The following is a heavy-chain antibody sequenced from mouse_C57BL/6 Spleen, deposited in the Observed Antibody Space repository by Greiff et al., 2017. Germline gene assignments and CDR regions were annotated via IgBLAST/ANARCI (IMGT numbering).Heavy chain of an antibody. CDR1: GFTFSDYY. J-gene: IGHJ1*03. Sequence: EVHLVESGGGLVQPGGSLKLSCAASGFTFSDYYMYWVRQTPEKRLEWVAYISNGGGSTYYPDTVKGRFTISRDNAKNTLYLQMSRLKSEDTAMYYCARRGGNYGAWYFDVWGTGTTVTVSS. V-gene: IGHV5-12*01. D-gene: IGHD2-1*01. CDR2: ISNGGGST. CDR3: ARRGGNYGAWYFDV.